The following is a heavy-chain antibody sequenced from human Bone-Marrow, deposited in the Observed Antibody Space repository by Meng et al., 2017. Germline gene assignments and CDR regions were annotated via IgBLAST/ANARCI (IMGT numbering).Heavy chain of an antibody. Sequence: QVQLGLSGAGVEKAGSSVKVSVKASGGTFSSNSISWVRQAPGQGLEWMGGIIPIFGTANYAQRFQGRVTITADKSTSTAYMELSSLRSEDTAVYYCARGGSPGYGDYDYWGQGTLVTVSS. V-gene: IGHV1-69*06. CDR3: ARGGSPGYGDYDY. J-gene: IGHJ4*02. D-gene: IGHD4-17*01. CDR1: GGTFSSNS. CDR2: IIPIFGTA.